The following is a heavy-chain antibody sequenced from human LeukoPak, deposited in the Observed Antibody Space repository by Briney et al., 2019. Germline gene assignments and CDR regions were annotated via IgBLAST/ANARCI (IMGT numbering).Heavy chain of an antibody. Sequence: PGGSLRLSCAASGFTFSSYSMNWVRQAPGKGLEWVSSISSSSGYIYYADSVKGRFTISRDNSKNTLYLQMNSLRAEDTAVYYCAKDLGNYYYMDVWGKGTTVTVSS. CDR1: GFTFSSYS. V-gene: IGHV3-21*01. CDR3: AKDLGNYYYMDV. CDR2: ISSSSGYI. J-gene: IGHJ6*03.